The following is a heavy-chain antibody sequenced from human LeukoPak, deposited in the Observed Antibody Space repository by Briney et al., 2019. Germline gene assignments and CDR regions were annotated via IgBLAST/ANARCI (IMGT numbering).Heavy chain of an antibody. D-gene: IGHD2-2*01. J-gene: IGHJ4*02. Sequence: NSGGSLRLSCAASGFTFSSYSMNWVRQAPGKGLEWVSSISSSSSYIYYADSVKGRFTISRDNAKNSLYLQMNSLRAEDTAVYYCARDPLEGYCSSTSCLFFDYWGQGTLVTVSS. CDR2: ISSSSSYI. CDR1: GFTFSSYS. CDR3: ARDPLEGYCSSTSCLFFDY. V-gene: IGHV3-21*01.